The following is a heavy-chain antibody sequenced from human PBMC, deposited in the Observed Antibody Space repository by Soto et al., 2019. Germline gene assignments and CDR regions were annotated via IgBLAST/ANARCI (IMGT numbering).Heavy chain of an antibody. J-gene: IGHJ4*02. V-gene: IGHV1-24*01. CDR1: GYTLTELS. CDR3: ATTYQTLKYYYDSSGYPHYFDY. CDR2: FDPEDGET. Sequence: ASVKVSCKVSGYTLTELSMHWVRQAPGKGLEWMGGFDPEDGETIYAQKFQGRVTMTEDTSTDTAYMELSSLRSEDTAVYYCATTYQTLKYYYDSSGYPHYFDYWGQGTLVTVSS. D-gene: IGHD3-22*01.